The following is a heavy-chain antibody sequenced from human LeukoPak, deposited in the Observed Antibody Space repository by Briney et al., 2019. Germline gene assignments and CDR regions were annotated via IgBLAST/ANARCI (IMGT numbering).Heavy chain of an antibody. J-gene: IGHJ6*03. CDR1: GYTFTGYY. D-gene: IGHD2/OR15-2a*01. V-gene: IGHV1-8*02. CDR2: MNPNSGNT. Sequence: ASVKVSCKASGYTFTGYYMHWVRQATGQGLEWMGWMNPNSGNTGYAQKFQGRVTMTRNTSISTAYMELSSLRSEDTAVYYCARGRVPRIHTSYYYYMDVWGKGTTVTVSS. CDR3: ARGRVPRIHTSYYYYMDV.